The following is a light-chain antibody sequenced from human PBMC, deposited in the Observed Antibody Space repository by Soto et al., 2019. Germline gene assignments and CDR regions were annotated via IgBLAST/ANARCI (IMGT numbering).Light chain of an antibody. CDR1: QSLLHSDGNTY. J-gene: IGKJ1*01. Sequence: EIVMTQTPLSSPVTLGQPASISCRSSQSLLHSDGNTYLSWLQQRPGQPPRLXIYKISNRASGVPDRFSGSGAGTDFTLKISSVEAEDVGVYHCVQGTQLTWTFGQGTKVDIK. V-gene: IGKV2-24*01. CDR3: VQGTQLTWT. CDR2: KIS.